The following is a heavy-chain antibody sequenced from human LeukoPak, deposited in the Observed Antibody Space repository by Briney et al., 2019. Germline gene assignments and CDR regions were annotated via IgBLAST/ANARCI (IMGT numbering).Heavy chain of an antibody. J-gene: IGHJ4*02. CDR2: INTSGADT. Sequence: GGSLRLSCAASGFTFNSYVMSWVRQAPGKGLEWVSAINTSGADTYLADSVQGRFTISRDNSKNTLYLQMNSLRVEDTAVYYCAREGTLPAIEMATIRYFDYWGQGTLVTVSS. CDR3: AREGTLPAIEMATIRYFDY. D-gene: IGHD5-24*01. V-gene: IGHV3-23*01. CDR1: GFTFNSYV.